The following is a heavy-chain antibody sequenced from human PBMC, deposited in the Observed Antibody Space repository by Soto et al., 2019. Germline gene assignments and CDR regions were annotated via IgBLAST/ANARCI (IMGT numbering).Heavy chain of an antibody. CDR3: ESRQWRCSYYHGMDV. J-gene: IGHJ6*02. CDR1: GGSISSSNW. Sequence: SETLSLTCAVSGGSISSSNWWSWVRQPPGKGLEWIGEIYHSGSTNYNPSLKSRVTISVDKSKNQFSLKLSSVTAADTAVYYCESRQWRCSYYHGMDVWGQGTTVTVSS. CDR2: IYHSGST. D-gene: IGHD6-19*01. V-gene: IGHV4-4*02.